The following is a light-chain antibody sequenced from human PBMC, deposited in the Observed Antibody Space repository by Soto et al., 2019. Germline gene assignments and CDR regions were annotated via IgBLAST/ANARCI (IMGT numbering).Light chain of an antibody. CDR1: QTISSW. V-gene: IGKV1-5*03. Sequence: DIKITQSPSTLSGYIGDRVTITCRASQTISSWLAWYQQKPGKAPKLLIYKASTLKSGVPSRFSGSGSGTEFTLTISSLQPDDFATYYCQHYNSYSEAFGQGTKVDIK. CDR3: QHYNSYSEA. CDR2: KAS. J-gene: IGKJ1*01.